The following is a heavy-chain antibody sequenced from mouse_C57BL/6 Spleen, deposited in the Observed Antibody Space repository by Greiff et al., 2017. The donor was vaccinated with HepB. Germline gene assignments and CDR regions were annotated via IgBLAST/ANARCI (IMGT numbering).Heavy chain of an antibody. Sequence: EVQGVESGGGLVKPGGSLKLSCAASGFTFSSYAMSWVRQTPEKRLEWVATISDGGSYTYYPDNVKGRFTISRDNAKNNLYLQMSHLKSEDTAMYYCARYDYDGSGAMDYWRQGTSVTVSS. CDR3: ARYDYDGSGAMDY. D-gene: IGHD2-4*01. CDR1: GFTFSSYA. CDR2: ISDGGSYT. J-gene: IGHJ4*01. V-gene: IGHV5-4*01.